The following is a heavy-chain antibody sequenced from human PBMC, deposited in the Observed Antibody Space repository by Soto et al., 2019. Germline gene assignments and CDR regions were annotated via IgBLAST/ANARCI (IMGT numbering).Heavy chain of an antibody. D-gene: IGHD6-19*01. CDR1: GYTFTGYY. V-gene: IGHV1-2*04. CDR2: INPNSGGT. J-gene: IGHJ4*02. CDR3: ARQYRSGCSTFDY. Sequence: RASVKVSCKASGYTFTGYYMHWVRQAPGQGLEWMGWINPNSGGTNYAQKFQGWVTMTRDTSISTAYMELSRLRSDDTAVYYCARQYRSGCSTFDYWGQGTLVTVAS.